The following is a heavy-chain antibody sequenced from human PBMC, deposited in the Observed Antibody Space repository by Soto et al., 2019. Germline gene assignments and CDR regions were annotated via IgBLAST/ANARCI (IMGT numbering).Heavy chain of an antibody. Sequence: ASVKVSCKASGGTFSSYAMHWVRQAPGQRLEWMGWINAGNGNTKYSQKFQGRVTITRDTSASTAYMELSSLRSEDTAVYYCARDGSIWFGEFSRSLEYNWFDPWGQGTLVTVSS. CDR1: GGTFSSYA. D-gene: IGHD3-10*01. V-gene: IGHV1-3*01. CDR2: INAGNGNT. J-gene: IGHJ5*02. CDR3: ARDGSIWFGEFSRSLEYNWFDP.